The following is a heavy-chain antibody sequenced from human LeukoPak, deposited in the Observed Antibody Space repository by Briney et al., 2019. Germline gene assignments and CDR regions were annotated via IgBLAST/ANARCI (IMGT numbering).Heavy chain of an antibody. CDR1: GFTFSSYA. CDR3: AKDLRCSGGSCWGDAFDI. CDR2: ISGSGGST. Sequence: PGGSLRLSCAASGFTFSSYAMSWVRQAPGKGLEWVSAISGSGGSTYYADSVKGRFTISRDNSKNTLHLQMNSLRAEDTAVYYCAKDLRCSGGSCWGDAFDIWGQGTMVTVSS. J-gene: IGHJ3*02. D-gene: IGHD2-15*01. V-gene: IGHV3-23*01.